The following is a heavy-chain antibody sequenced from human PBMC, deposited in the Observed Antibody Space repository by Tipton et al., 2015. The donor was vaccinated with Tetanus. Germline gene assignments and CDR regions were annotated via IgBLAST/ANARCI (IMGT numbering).Heavy chain of an antibody. CDR2: IYYSGST. CDR3: ARLGYDILTGYHYDY. J-gene: IGHJ4*02. Sequence: TLSLTCTVSGGSISSYYWSWIRQPPGKGLEWIGYIYYSGSTNYNPSLKSRFTISVDTSKNQFSLKLSSVTAADTAVYYCARLGYDILTGYHYDYWGQGTLVTVSS. CDR1: GGSISSYY. V-gene: IGHV4-59*08. D-gene: IGHD3-9*01.